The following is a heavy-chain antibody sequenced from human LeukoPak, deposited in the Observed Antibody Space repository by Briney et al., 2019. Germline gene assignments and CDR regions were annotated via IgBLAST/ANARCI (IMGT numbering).Heavy chain of an antibody. CDR2: IYDDGRT. J-gene: IGHJ5*02. D-gene: IGHD4-17*01. CDR3: AGQNDDCGDYAAGNWFDP. V-gene: IGHV4-39*01. Sequence: KPSETLSLTCTVSGCSISSVGYYWGWIRQPPGKGLEWIGNIYDDGRTFYNPSLKSRVTISVDTSKNQFSLKLSSVTAADTAVYYCAGQNDDCGDYAAGNWFDPWGQGTLVTVSS. CDR1: GCSISSVGYY.